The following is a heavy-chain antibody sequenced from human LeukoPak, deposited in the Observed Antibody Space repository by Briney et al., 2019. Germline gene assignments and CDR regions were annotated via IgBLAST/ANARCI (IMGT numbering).Heavy chain of an antibody. CDR3: ARHPAYCGGDC. Sequence: ASVNVSCKASGYTFTSWYMHWVRQAPGQGLEWMGIINPNSGSTSYAQRFQGRVTMTRDTSTSTVYMELSTLRSEDTAVYYCARHPAYCGGDCWGQGTLVTVPS. CDR2: INPNSGST. V-gene: IGHV1-46*01. D-gene: IGHD2-21*01. CDR1: GYTFTSWY. J-gene: IGHJ4*02.